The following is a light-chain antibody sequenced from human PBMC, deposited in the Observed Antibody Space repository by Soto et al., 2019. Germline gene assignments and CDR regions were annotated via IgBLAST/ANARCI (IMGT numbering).Light chain of an antibody. CDR1: GSNIGTHA. Sequence: QSVLTQSPSESATPGQRVTISCSGSGSNIGTHAVNWYQQVLGTAPTLLIFRNHQRPSGIPDPFSGSKSGTSASLAISGPQSEDEADDYFAALDDSLRAVVFGGGTKLTVL. CDR3: AALDDSLRAVV. CDR2: RNH. J-gene: IGLJ2*01. V-gene: IGLV1-44*01.